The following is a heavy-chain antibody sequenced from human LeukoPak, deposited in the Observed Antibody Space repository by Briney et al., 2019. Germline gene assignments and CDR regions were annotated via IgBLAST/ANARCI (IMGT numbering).Heavy chain of an antibody. CDR3: ARDSSGYRRYYFDY. CDR1: GFTFSSYS. CDR2: ISSSSSSI. Sequence: GGSLRLSCAASGFTFSSYSMNWVRQAPGKALEWVSSISSSSSSIYYADPVKGRFTISRDNAKNSLYLQMNSLRAEDTAVYYCARDSSGYRRYYFDYWGQGTLVTVSS. V-gene: IGHV3-21*01. J-gene: IGHJ4*02. D-gene: IGHD3-22*01.